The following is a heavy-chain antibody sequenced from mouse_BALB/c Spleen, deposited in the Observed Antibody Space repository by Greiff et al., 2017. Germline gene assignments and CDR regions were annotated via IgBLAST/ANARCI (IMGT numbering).Heavy chain of an antibody. V-gene: IGHV5-9-3*01. CDR3: ARGGNGKYGQNAMDY. J-gene: IGHJ4*01. D-gene: IGHD2-1*01. CDR1: GFTFSSYS. CDR2: ISSGGSYT. Sequence: EVKVVESGGGLVKPGGSLKLSCAASGFTFSSYSMSWVRQTPEKRLEWVATISSGGSYTYYPDSVKGRFTISRDTAKNTLYLQMNSLRSEDTAMYYCARGGNGKYGQNAMDYWGQGTSVTVSS.